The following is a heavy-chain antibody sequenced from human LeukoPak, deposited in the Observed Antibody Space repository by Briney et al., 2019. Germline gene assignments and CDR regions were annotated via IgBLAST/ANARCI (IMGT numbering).Heavy chain of an antibody. J-gene: IGHJ4*02. Sequence: PGGSLRLSCAASGFTFSSYGMHWVRQAPGKGLEWVAVISYDGSNKYYADSVKGRFTISRDNSKNTLYLQMNSLRIDDTAVYFCARAGGYRDLDYWGQGTLVTVSS. CDR3: ARAGGYRDLDY. V-gene: IGHV3-30*03. D-gene: IGHD6-25*01. CDR1: GFTFSSYG. CDR2: ISYDGSNK.